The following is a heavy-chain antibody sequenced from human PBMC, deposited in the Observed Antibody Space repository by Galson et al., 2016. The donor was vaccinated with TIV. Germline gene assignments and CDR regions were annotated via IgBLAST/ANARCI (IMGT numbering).Heavy chain of an antibody. V-gene: IGHV1-2*02. J-gene: IGHJ6*02. CDR2: INPNGDDT. CDR1: GYPFTAYY. CDR3: ARGFNYGFDFYYGMDV. Sequence: SVKVSCKASGYPFTAYYIHWVRQAPGQGPEWMGWINPNGDDTNYARRFQGRVSMTRDTSISTAYMELSRLRSDDTAVFFCARGFNYGFDFYYGMDVWGQGTTVTVSS. D-gene: IGHD5-18*01.